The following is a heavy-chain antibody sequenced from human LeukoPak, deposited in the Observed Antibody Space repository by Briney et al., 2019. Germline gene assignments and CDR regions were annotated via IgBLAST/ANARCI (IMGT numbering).Heavy chain of an antibody. D-gene: IGHD1-26*01. CDR2: IYYSGST. J-gene: IGHJ3*02. CDR3: ARSVSGSYGAFDI. Sequence: SETLSLTCTVSGGSISSYYWSWIRQPPGKGLEWIGYIYYSGSTNYNPSLKSRVTISVDKSKNQFSLRLSSVTAADTAVYYCARSVSGSYGAFDIWGQGTMVTVSS. V-gene: IGHV4-59*12. CDR1: GGSISSYY.